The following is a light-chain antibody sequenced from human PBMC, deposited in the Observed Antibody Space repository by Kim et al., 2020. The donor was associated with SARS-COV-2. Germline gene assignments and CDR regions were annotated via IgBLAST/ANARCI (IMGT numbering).Light chain of an antibody. V-gene: IGLV2-8*01. CDR1: SSHLGAYKY. J-gene: IGLJ1*01. CDR2: GVK. Sequence: VAIPCTGTSSHLGAYKYVSWEQQEPGKAPNLIIYGVKRRHAGVPARFSVSKSGNTASLTVSGLQAEDEADYYCTSYAGSNNLDVFGTGTKVTVL. CDR3: TSYAGSNNLDV.